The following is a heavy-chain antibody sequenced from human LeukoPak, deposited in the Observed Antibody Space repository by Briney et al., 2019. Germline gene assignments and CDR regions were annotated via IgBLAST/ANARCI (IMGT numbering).Heavy chain of an antibody. CDR1: GYTLTELS. Sequence: ASVEVSCKVSGYTLTELSMHWVRQAPGKGLEWMGGFDPEDGETIYAQKFQGRVTMTRDTSTSTVYMELSSLRSEDTAVYYCAAAYYDSSGYVFGWFDPWGQGTLVTVSS. CDR3: AAAYYDSSGYVFGWFDP. CDR2: FDPEDGET. D-gene: IGHD3-22*01. V-gene: IGHV1-24*01. J-gene: IGHJ5*02.